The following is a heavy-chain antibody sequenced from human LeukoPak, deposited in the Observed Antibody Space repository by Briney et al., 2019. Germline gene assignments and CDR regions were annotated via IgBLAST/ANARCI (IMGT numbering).Heavy chain of an antibody. D-gene: IGHD2-2*01. CDR3: ARGRTGPADDAFDI. J-gene: IGHJ3*02. V-gene: IGHV1-18*03. CDR1: GYTFTDYG. CDR2: TSSYNGKT. Sequence: GASVKVSYKAFGYTFTDYGITWVRQAPGQGLEWMGWTSSYNGKTNYVQKFQGRVAMTADASTNTAYMELRSLRSDDMAVYYCARGRTGPADDAFDIWGQGTMVTVSS.